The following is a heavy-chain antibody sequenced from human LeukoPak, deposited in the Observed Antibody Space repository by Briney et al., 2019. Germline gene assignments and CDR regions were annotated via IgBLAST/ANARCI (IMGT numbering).Heavy chain of an antibody. CDR2: ISSSGSTI. CDR1: GFTFSSYE. CDR3: TSFVTTVTSS. Sequence: PGGSLRLSCAASGFTFSSYEMNWVRQAPGKGLEWVSYISSSGSTIYYADSVKGRFTISRDDSKNTAYLQMNSLKTEDTAVYYCTSFVTTVTSSWGQGTLVTVSS. V-gene: IGHV3-48*03. D-gene: IGHD4-17*01. J-gene: IGHJ4*02.